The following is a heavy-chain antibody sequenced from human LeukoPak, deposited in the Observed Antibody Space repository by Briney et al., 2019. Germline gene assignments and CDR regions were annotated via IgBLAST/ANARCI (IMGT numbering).Heavy chain of an antibody. CDR2: IYYSGST. Sequence: SETLSLTCTVSGGSISSYYWSWIRQPPGKGLEWIGYIYYSGSTNYNPSLKSRVTMSVDTSKNQFSLKLSSVTAADTAVYYCAREGITGTLDAFDIWGQGTMVTVSS. CDR1: GGSISSYY. CDR3: AREGITGTLDAFDI. D-gene: IGHD1-7*01. V-gene: IGHV4-59*12. J-gene: IGHJ3*02.